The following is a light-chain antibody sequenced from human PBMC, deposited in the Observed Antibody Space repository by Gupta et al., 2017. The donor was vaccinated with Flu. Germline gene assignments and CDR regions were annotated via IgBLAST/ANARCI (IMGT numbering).Light chain of an antibody. CDR2: LGG. Sequence: EIVLTQSPLSLPVAPGEPASISCRSSQSLLHTNGYNYLDWYLQKPGQSPQLLIYLGGNRASGVPDRFSGSESGTDFTLKISRVEAEYVGIYYCMQALQTPWTFGQGTKLEIK. CDR3: MQALQTPWT. J-gene: IGKJ2*01. V-gene: IGKV2-28*01. CDR1: QSLLHTNGYNY.